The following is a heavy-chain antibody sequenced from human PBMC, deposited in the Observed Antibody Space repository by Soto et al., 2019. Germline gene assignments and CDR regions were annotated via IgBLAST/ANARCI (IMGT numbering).Heavy chain of an antibody. D-gene: IGHD6-19*01. J-gene: IGHJ6*02. Sequence: GGSLRLSCAASGFTFSSYAMHWVRQAPGKGLEWVAVISYDGSNKYYADSVKGRFTISRDNSKNTLYLQMNSLRAEDTAVYYCARAEYSSGWYNRHYYYGMDVSGQGTIVTVSS. V-gene: IGHV3-30-3*01. CDR2: ISYDGSNK. CDR3: ARAEYSSGWYNRHYYYGMDV. CDR1: GFTFSSYA.